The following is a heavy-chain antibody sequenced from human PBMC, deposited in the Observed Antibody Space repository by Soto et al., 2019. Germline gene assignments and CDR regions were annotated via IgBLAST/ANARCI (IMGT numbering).Heavy chain of an antibody. Sequence: GESLKISCKASGYSFTSYWIIWVRQMPGRGLEWMGRIDPSDSYTDYNPAFRGHIIISTDRSTNTVYLHLTTLNASDSGMYYCARPQGGTDWLDPWGQGTLVTVSS. CDR1: GYSFTSYW. V-gene: IGHV5-10-1*01. J-gene: IGHJ5*02. CDR3: ARPQGGTDWLDP. D-gene: IGHD1-7*01. CDR2: IDPSDSYT.